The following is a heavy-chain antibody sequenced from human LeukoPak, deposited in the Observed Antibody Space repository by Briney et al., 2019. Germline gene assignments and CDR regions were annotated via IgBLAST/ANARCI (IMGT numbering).Heavy chain of an antibody. CDR3: ARGYSSGWYATDFDY. J-gene: IGHJ4*02. V-gene: IGHV1-18*01. CDR1: GYTFTSYG. Sequence: GASVKVSCKASGYTFTSYGISWVRQAPGQGLEWMGWISAYNGNTNYAQKLQGRVTMTTDTSTSTAYMELRSLRSDDTAVYYCARGYSSGWYATDFDYWGQGTLVTVSS. D-gene: IGHD6-19*01. CDR2: ISAYNGNT.